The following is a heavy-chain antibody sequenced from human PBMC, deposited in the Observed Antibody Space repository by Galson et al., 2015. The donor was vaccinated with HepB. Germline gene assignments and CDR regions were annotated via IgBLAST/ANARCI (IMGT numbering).Heavy chain of an antibody. D-gene: IGHD6-6*01. CDR1: GLTFSSYG. CDR3: AKDQYSSSSGDYYYGMDV. CDR2: IWYDGSNK. J-gene: IGHJ6*02. V-gene: IGHV3-33*06. Sequence: SLRLSCAASGLTFSSYGMHWVRQAPGKGLEWAAVIWYDGSNKYYADSVKGRFTISRDNSKNTLYLQMNSLRAEDTAVYYCAKDQYSSSSGDYYYGMDVWGQGTTVTVSS.